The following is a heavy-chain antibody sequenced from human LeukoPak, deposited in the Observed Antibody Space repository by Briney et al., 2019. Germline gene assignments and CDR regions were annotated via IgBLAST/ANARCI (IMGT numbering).Heavy chain of an antibody. D-gene: IGHD2-2*01. CDR1: GFTFSSYS. Sequence: KPGGSLRLSCAASGFTFSSYSMNWVRQAPGKGLEWVSSISSSSSYIYYADSVKGRFTISRDNAKNSLYPQMNSLRAEDTAVYYCAREAVWYCSSTSCDDYWGQGTLVTVSS. J-gene: IGHJ4*02. CDR2: ISSSSSYI. CDR3: AREAVWYCSSTSCDDY. V-gene: IGHV3-21*01.